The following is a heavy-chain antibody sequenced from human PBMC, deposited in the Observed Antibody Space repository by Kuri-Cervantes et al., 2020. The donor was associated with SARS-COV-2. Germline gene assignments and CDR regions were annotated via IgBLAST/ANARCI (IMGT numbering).Heavy chain of an antibody. V-gene: IGHV3-21*04. Sequence: GGSLRLSCAASGFTVSSNYMSWVRQAPGKGLEWVSSISSSSSYIYYADSVKGRFTISRDNAKNSLYLQMNSLRAEDTAVYYCAKDLNYVVPAAISSYYYYYGMDVWGQGTTVTVSS. J-gene: IGHJ6*02. CDR3: AKDLNYVVPAAISSYYYYYGMDV. D-gene: IGHD2-2*01. CDR2: ISSSSSYI. CDR1: GFTVSSNY.